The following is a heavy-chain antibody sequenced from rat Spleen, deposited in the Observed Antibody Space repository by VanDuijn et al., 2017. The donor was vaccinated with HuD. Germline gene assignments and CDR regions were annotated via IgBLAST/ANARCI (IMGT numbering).Heavy chain of an antibody. CDR2: ISTGGGNT. V-gene: IGHV5-25*01. CDR3: TRDRILRSTGFDY. D-gene: IGHD1-6*01. J-gene: IGHJ2*01. CDR1: GFTFSNYY. Sequence: EVQLVESGGGLVQPGRSMKLSCAASGFTFSNYYMAWVRQAPTKGLEWVASISTGGGNTYYRDSVKGRFTIFRDNAKSSLYLQMDSLRSEDSATYYCTRDRILRSTGFDYWGQGVMVTVSS.